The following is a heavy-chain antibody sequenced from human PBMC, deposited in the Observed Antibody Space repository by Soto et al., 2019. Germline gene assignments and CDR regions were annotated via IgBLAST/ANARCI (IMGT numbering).Heavy chain of an antibody. CDR3: ARNQGAYAEYFQH. V-gene: IGHV3-33*01. D-gene: IGHD1-26*01. J-gene: IGHJ1*01. CDR2: IWYDGSNK. CDR1: GFTFSSYG. Sequence: QVQLVESGGGVVQPGRSLRLSCAASGFTFSSYGMHWVRQAPGKGLEWVALIWYDGSNKYYADSVKGRFTISRDNSKNTLYLQTNRLSAEGTAVYYCARNQGAYAEYFQHWGQGTLVNVSS.